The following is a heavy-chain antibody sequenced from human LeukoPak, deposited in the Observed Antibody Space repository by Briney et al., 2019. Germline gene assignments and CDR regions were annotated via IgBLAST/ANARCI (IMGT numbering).Heavy chain of an antibody. D-gene: IGHD3-9*01. CDR2: INPSGGST. CDR1: GYTFTSYY. CDR3: AREHYDILTGHRPFDY. J-gene: IGHJ4*02. Sequence: GASVTVSCKASGYTFTSYYMHWVRQAPGQGLEWMGIINPSGGSTSYAQKFQGRVTMTRDMSTSTVYTELSSLRSEDTAVYYCAREHYDILTGHRPFDYWGQGTLVTVSS. V-gene: IGHV1-46*01.